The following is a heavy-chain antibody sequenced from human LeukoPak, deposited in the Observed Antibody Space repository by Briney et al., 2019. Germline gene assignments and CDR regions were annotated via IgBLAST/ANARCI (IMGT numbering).Heavy chain of an antibody. CDR3: ARGRGMGFLEWLLLDS. D-gene: IGHD3-3*01. J-gene: IGHJ4*02. V-gene: IGHV1-2*02. CDR1: GYTFTDSY. CDR2: INLYTGGT. Sequence: ASVKVSCKASGYTFTDSYMHCVRQAPGHGLEWMGWINLYTGGTDYAHKFQGRVTMTSDTSISTAYMELSRLRSDDTAIFYCARGRGMGFLEWLLLDSWGQGTLVTVSS.